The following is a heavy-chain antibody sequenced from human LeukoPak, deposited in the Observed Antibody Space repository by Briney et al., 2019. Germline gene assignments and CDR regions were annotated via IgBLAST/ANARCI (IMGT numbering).Heavy chain of an antibody. CDR1: GGTFSSYA. J-gene: IGHJ6*03. CDR3: ARSQRITIFGVATEYYYYMDV. CDR2: IIPILGIA. D-gene: IGHD3-3*01. V-gene: IGHV1-69*04. Sequence: SVKVSCKASGGTFSSYAISWVRQAPGQGLEWMGRIIPILGIANYAQKFQGRVTITADKSTSTAYMELSSLRSEDTAVYYCARSQRITIFGVATEYYYYMDVWGKGTTVTVSS.